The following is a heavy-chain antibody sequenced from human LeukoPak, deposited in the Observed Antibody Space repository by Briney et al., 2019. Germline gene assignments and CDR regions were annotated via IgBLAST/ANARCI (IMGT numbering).Heavy chain of an antibody. D-gene: IGHD2-2*01. Sequence: ASVTVSCKASGYSFTGNYLNWVRQAPAQGLEWMGWSNTDSGVTKYAQKLQGRVTMTRDTSISTAYMDLSSLISDDMAVYYCARDRGDYYYTSTACSGGAFDFWGQGTVVTVSS. CDR1: GYSFTGNY. J-gene: IGHJ3*01. CDR2: SNTDSGVT. CDR3: ARDRGDYYYTSTACSGGAFDF. V-gene: IGHV1-2*02.